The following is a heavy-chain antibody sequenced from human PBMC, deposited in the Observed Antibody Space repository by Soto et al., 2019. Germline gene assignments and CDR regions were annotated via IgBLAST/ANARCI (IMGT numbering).Heavy chain of an antibody. V-gene: IGHV4-59*01. J-gene: IGHJ4*02. Sequence: SETLSLTCTVSGGSILIYYWSWIRQPPGKGLEWIGYIYYSGSTNYNPSLKSRVTISVDTSKNQFSLKLSSVTAADTAVYYCATLAAAGTFFDYWGQGTLVTVSS. CDR3: ATLAAAGTFFDY. CDR2: IYYSGST. CDR1: GGSILIYY. D-gene: IGHD6-13*01.